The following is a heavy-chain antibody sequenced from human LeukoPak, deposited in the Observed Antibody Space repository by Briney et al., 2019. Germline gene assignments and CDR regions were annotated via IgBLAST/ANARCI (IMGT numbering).Heavy chain of an antibody. CDR3: TRLEGSYYYYYYMDV. V-gene: IGHV3-23*01. J-gene: IGHJ6*03. CDR1: GFTFSNYA. D-gene: IGHD3-10*01. CDR2: ISGSGGST. Sequence: GGSLRLSCAASGFTFSNYALSWVRQAPGKGLEWVSDISGSGGSTYYADSVKGRFTISRDNSKNTMYLQMNSLRAEDTAVYYCTRLEGSYYYYYYMDVWGKGTTVTVSS.